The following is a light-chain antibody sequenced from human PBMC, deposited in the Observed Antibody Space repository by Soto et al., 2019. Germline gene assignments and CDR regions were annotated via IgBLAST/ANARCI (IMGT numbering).Light chain of an antibody. CDR2: AAS. V-gene: IGKV1-27*01. CDR3: QKYDTAPFT. J-gene: IGKJ3*01. Sequence: DVQMTQSPSSLSASVGDTVTITCRACQGIAFYLAWFQQRPGKAPNLLISAASNLQSGVPSRFSGSGSGTDFTLTISSLQPEDVATYYCQKYDTAPFTFGPG. CDR1: QGIAFY.